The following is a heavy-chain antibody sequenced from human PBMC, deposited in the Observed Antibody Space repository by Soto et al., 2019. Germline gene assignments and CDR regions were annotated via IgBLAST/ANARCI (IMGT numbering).Heavy chain of an antibody. CDR3: ARGGGTKNWNYAYYYGMDV. J-gene: IGHJ6*02. Sequence: PGGSLRLSCAASGFTFSSYAMHWVRQAPGKGLGWVAVISDDGSNKYYADSVKGRFTISRDNSKNTLYLQMNSLRAEDTAVYYCARGGGTKNWNYAYYYGMDVWGQGTTVTVSS. CDR1: GFTFSSYA. V-gene: IGHV3-30-3*01. D-gene: IGHD1-7*01. CDR2: ISDDGSNK.